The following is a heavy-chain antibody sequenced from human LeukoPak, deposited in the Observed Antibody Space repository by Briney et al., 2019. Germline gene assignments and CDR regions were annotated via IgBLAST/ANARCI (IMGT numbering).Heavy chain of an antibody. CDR2: ISAYNGNT. Sequence: ASVKVSCKASGGTFSSYAISWVRQAPGQGLEWMGWISAYNGNTNYAQKLQGRVTMTTDTSTSTAYMELRSLRSDDTAVYYCARVGSVTMVRGVTGRAVWFDPWGQGTLVTVSS. CDR1: GGTFSSYA. CDR3: ARVGSVTMVRGVTGRAVWFDP. V-gene: IGHV1-18*01. J-gene: IGHJ5*02. D-gene: IGHD3-10*01.